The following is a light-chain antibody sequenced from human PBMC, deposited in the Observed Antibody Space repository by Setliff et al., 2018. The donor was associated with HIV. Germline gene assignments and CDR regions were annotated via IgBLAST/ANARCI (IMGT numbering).Light chain of an antibody. CDR2: DAS. J-gene: IGLJ3*02. CDR3: SSYTSSTTFLV. CDR1: SSDVGGYNY. V-gene: IGLV2-14*03. Sequence: QSVLTQPASVSGSPGQSITIPCTGTSSDVGGYNYVSWYQQHPGKAPKLMISDASNRPSGVSNRFSGSKSGNTASLTISGLQAEDEADYFCSSYTSSTTFLVFGGGTKVTVL.